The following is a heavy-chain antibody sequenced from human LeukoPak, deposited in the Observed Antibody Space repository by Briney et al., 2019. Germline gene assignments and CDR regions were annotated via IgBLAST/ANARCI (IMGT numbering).Heavy chain of an antibody. V-gene: IGHV3-23*01. J-gene: IGHJ6*02. Sequence: GGSLRLSCAASGFTFSSYAMSWVRQAPGKGLEWVSAISGSGGSTYYADSVKGRFTISRDNSKNTLYLQMNSLRVEDTAVYYCCRGSYYEYYYGMDVWGQGTTVTVSS. D-gene: IGHD1-26*01. CDR1: GFTFSSYA. CDR2: ISGSGGST. CDR3: CRGSYYEYYYGMDV.